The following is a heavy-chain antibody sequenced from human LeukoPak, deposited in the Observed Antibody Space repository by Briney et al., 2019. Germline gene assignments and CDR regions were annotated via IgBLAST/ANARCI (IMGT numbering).Heavy chain of an antibody. CDR3: AKRDASDSSTYSPLFES. CDR1: GFAFGNYA. D-gene: IGHD3-22*01. V-gene: IGHV3-23*01. J-gene: IGHJ4*02. Sequence: GGSLRLSCAASGFAFGNYAMTWLGQSPGKGVEGVSGIRGNSGGTYYADSVKGRFTISRDNSKNTLNLQMNNLRADDTAVYYCAKRDASDSSTYSPLFESWGQGTLVTVSS. CDR2: IRGNSGGT.